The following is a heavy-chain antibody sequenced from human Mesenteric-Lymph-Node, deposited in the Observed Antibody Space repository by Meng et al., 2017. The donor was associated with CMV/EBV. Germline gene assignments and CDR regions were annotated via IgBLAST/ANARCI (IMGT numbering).Heavy chain of an antibody. CDR3: AKDSAYSGAFDI. V-gene: IGHV3-30*02. Sequence: GESLKISCAASGFTFSNYGIHWVRQSPGKGLEWVAFIRYDGSNKYYADSVKGRFTISRDNSKNTLYLQMNSLRAEDTAVYYCAKDSAYSGAFDIWGQGTMVTVSS. CDR1: GFTFSNYG. CDR2: IRYDGSNK. D-gene: IGHD1-26*01. J-gene: IGHJ3*02.